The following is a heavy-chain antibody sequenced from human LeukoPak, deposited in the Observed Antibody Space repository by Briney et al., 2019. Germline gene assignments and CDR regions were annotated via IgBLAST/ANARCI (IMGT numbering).Heavy chain of an antibody. CDR3: ARENPYCSGGSCYWFDY. D-gene: IGHD2-15*01. V-gene: IGHV7-4-1*02. CDR2: INTDTGNP. Sequence: ASVKVSGKASGYTFTSYAMNWVRQAPGQGLEWMGWINTDTGNPTYAQGFTGRFVFSLDTSVSTAYLQISSLKAEDTAVYYCARENPYCSGGSCYWFDYWGQGTLVTVSS. J-gene: IGHJ4*02. CDR1: GYTFTSYA.